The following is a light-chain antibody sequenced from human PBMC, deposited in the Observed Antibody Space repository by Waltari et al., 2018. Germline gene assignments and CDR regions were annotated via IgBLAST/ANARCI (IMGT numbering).Light chain of an antibody. CDR2: GAS. V-gene: IGKV3-15*01. J-gene: IGKJ1*01. Sequence: EIVMTQSPATLSVSPGERATLSCRASQRVSSNLAWYQQKPGQAPRLLIYGASTRATGIPARFSGSGSGTEFTLTISSLQSEDFAVYYCQQYNNWPRKFGQGTKVEIK. CDR1: QRVSSN. CDR3: QQYNNWPRK.